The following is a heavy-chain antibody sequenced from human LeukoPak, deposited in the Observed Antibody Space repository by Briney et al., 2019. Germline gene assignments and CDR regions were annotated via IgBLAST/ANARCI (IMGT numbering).Heavy chain of an antibody. CDR2: ISGSGGST. CDR1: GFTFSSYA. V-gene: IGHV3-23*01. CDR3: ARDDLDFWSGFDY. Sequence: TGGSLRLSCAASGFTFSSYAMSWVRQAPGKGLEWVSAISGSGGSTYYADSVKGRFTISRDNSKNTLYLQMNSLRAEDTAVYYCARDDLDFWSGFDYWGQGTLVTVSS. J-gene: IGHJ4*02. D-gene: IGHD3-3*01.